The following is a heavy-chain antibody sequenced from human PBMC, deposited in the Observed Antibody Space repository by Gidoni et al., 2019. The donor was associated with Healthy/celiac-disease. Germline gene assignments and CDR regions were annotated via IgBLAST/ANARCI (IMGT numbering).Heavy chain of an antibody. Sequence: EVQLVESGGGLVQPGGSLRISCSASGFTFSSYAMRWVRQAPGKGLEYVSAISSNGGSTYYADSVKGRFTISRDNSKNTLYLQMSSLRAEDTAVYYCVKVGEGSYIPWGQGTLVTVSS. J-gene: IGHJ5*02. CDR1: GFTFSSYA. D-gene: IGHD3-10*01. CDR3: VKVGEGSYIP. CDR2: ISSNGGST. V-gene: IGHV3-64D*06.